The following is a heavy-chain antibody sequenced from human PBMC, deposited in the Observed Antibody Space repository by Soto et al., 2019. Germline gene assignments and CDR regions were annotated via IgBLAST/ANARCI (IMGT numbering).Heavy chain of an antibody. CDR2: IIPIFGTA. CDR1: GGTFSSYA. V-gene: IGHV1-69*13. D-gene: IGHD3-22*01. CDR3: ARVKGVDGYDSSGYYYDY. J-gene: IGHJ4*02. Sequence: ASVKVSCKASGGTFSSYAISWVRQAPGQGLEWMGGIIPIFGTANYAQKFQGRVTITADESTSTAYMELSSLRSEDTAVYYCARVKGVDGYDSSGYYYDYWGQGTLVTVSS.